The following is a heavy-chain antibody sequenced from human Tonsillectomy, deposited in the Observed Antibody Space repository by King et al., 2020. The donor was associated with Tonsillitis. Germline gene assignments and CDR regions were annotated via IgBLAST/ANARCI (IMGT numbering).Heavy chain of an antibody. CDR2: INPNSGGT. D-gene: IGHD1-26*01. J-gene: IGHJ2*01. V-gene: IGHV1-2*02. CDR3: ARDRTGSYSWYFDL. CDR1: GYTFTGYY. Sequence: VQLVESGAEVKKPGASVKVSCKASGYTFTGYYMHWVRQAPGQGLEWMGWINPNSGGTNSAQRFQGRVTMTMDTSINTAYLELSRLKSDDTAVYYCARDRTGSYSWYFDLWGRGAVVTVSS.